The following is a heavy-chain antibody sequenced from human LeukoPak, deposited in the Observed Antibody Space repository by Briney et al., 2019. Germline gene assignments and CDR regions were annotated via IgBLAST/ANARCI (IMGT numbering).Heavy chain of an antibody. CDR3: ARALISYDSSGYLYYFDY. Sequence: GGSLRLSCAASGFTFSSYDMHWVRQATGKGLEWVSAIGTAGDTYYPGSVKGRFTIFRENAKNSLYLQMNSLRAGDTAVYYCARALISYDSSGYLYYFDYWGQGTLVTVSS. J-gene: IGHJ4*02. D-gene: IGHD3-22*01. CDR2: IGTAGDT. CDR1: GFTFSSYD. V-gene: IGHV3-13*01.